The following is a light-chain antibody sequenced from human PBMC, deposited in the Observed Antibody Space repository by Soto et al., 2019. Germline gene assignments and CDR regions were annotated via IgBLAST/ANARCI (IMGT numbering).Light chain of an antibody. J-gene: IGKJ1*01. V-gene: IGKV3-11*01. CDR1: QTVGNY. Sequence: TQSPSTLSWTIGERATLSCRASQTVGNYLAWYQQKPGQAPSLLNKDASIRATGVPSRCSGGGSGADFTLTSTMLEPDGVAVYYGEHHSYLRPFGQGSKV. CDR3: EHHSYLRP. CDR2: DAS.